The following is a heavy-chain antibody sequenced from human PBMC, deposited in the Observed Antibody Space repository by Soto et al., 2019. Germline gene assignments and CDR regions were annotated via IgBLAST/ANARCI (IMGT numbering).Heavy chain of an antibody. CDR3: AKEGGGSLEWLLWAGDYYGMDV. Sequence: LRLSCAASGFTFSSYGMHWVRQSPGKGLEWVAVISYDGSNKYYADSVKGRFTISRDNSKNTLYLQMNSLRAEDTAVYYCAKEGGGSLEWLLWAGDYYGMDVWGQGTTVTVS. CDR1: GFTFSSYG. V-gene: IGHV3-30*18. CDR2: ISYDGSNK. D-gene: IGHD3-3*01. J-gene: IGHJ6*02.